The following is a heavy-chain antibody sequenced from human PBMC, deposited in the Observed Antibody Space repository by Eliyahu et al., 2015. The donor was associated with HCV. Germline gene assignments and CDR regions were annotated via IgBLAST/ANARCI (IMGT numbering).Heavy chain of an antibody. CDR2: IIPIFGTA. V-gene: IGHV1-69*01. D-gene: IGHD6-13*01. J-gene: IGHJ6*02. CDR3: ASYTDRIAAAGHYYYYYGMDV. Sequence: LEWMGGIIPIFGTANYAQKFQGRVTITADESTSXAYMELSSLRSEDTAVYYCASYTDRIAAAGHYYYYYGMDVWGQGTTVTVSS.